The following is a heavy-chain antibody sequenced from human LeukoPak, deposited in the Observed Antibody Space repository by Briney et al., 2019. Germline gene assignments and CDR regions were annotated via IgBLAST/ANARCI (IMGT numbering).Heavy chain of an antibody. J-gene: IGHJ4*02. CDR1: GDSFISGLYY. Sequence: SETLSLTCTVSGDSFISGLYYWTWVRQPPGKGLEWIGYIYSSGSTTYSPSLKSRVTISIDTSKNQFSLNLKSVTAADTAVYFCARGKYYGDSDYWGQGTLVTVSS. CDR2: IYSSGST. CDR3: ARGKYYGDSDY. D-gene: IGHD3-3*01. V-gene: IGHV4-61*01.